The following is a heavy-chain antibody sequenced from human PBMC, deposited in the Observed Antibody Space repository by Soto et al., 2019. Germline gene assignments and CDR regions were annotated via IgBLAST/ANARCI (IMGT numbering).Heavy chain of an antibody. D-gene: IGHD6-25*01. CDR2: IYYSGST. J-gene: IGHJ4*02. V-gene: IGHV4-59*01. CDR1: GGSISSYY. CDR3: ARAGYPRAFDY. Sequence: LSLTCTVSGGSISSYYWSWIRQPPGKGLEWIGYIYYSGSTNYNPSLKSRVTISVDTSKIQFSLKLSSVTAADTAVYYCARAGYPRAFDYWGQGTLVTVSS.